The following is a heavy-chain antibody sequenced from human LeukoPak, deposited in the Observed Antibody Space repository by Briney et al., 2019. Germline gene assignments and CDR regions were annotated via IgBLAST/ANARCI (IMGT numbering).Heavy chain of an antibody. V-gene: IGHV3-21*01. Sequence: GGSLRLSCSASGFSFSDYSMIWVRQAPGKGLEWVSSISSSSTNIYYADSVKGRFTMSRDNAENSLYLQMNSLGAEDTAVYYCASSYGSGSYPDFYWGQGTLVTVSS. D-gene: IGHD3-10*01. J-gene: IGHJ4*02. CDR3: ASSYGSGSYPDFY. CDR2: ISSSSTNI. CDR1: GFSFSDYS.